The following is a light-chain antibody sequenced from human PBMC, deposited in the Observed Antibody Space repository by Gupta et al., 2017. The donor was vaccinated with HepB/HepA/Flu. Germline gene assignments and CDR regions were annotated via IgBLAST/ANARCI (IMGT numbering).Light chain of an antibody. Sequence: EIVFTQYPGSLSLSPGERATLSCRASQHVSSSYLAWFQQKPGLPPRLLIYGTFTRATGIPDRFSGSGFGTDFTLTISRLEPEDFAVYYCQQYSRSLWAFGQGTKVEVK. V-gene: IGKV3-20*01. CDR3: QQYSRSLWA. CDR1: QHVSSSY. J-gene: IGKJ1*01. CDR2: GTF.